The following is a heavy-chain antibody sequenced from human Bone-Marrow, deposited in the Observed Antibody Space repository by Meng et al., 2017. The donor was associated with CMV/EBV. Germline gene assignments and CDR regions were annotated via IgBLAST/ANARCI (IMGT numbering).Heavy chain of an antibody. J-gene: IGHJ4*02. CDR1: YTFTSYG. Sequence: YTFTSYGISWVRQAPGQGLEWMGWISAYNGNTNYAQKLQGRVTMTTDTSTSTAYMELRSLRSDDTAVYYCARSLCGSTSCYTEDFDYWGQGTLVTVSS. CDR3: ARSLCGSTSCYTEDFDY. D-gene: IGHD2-2*02. CDR2: ISAYNGNT. V-gene: IGHV1-18*01.